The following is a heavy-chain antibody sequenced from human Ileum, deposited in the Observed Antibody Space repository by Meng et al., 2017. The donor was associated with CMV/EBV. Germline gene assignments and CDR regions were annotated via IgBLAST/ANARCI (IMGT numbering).Heavy chain of an antibody. Sequence: QLQLQESGPGLLKPSETLSLTCSVFGDSMNNYYCGWIRQPPGKGPVWIGHIYKTGTTNYNPSLMSRVTISVEPSKNQFSLRLRSVTAADTAVYYCAGGPGWLPTDWGRGTLVTVSS. D-gene: IGHD5-24*01. CDR2: IYKTGTT. CDR3: AGGPGWLPTD. V-gene: IGHV4-59*01. CDR1: GDSMNNYY. J-gene: IGHJ4*02.